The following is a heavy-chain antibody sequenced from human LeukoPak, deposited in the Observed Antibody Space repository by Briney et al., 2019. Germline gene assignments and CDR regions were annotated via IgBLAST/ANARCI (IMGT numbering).Heavy chain of an antibody. CDR2: IYYTGST. V-gene: IGHV4-39*01. Sequence: SETLSLTCTVSGGSISSSSYYWGWIRQPPGTGLEWIGSIYYTGSTYYNPSLKNRVIMSVGTAKIQVSLTLISETAADTAVYYCTRLRICTGYFFDYWGQGTLVTVSS. CDR1: GGSISSSSYY. D-gene: IGHD3/OR15-3a*01. CDR3: TRLRICTGYFFDY. J-gene: IGHJ4*02.